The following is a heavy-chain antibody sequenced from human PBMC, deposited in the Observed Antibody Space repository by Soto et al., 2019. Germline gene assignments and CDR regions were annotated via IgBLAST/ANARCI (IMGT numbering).Heavy chain of an antibody. CDR3: ARDLASTSGSSWYGGSY. J-gene: IGHJ4*02. V-gene: IGHV3-33*01. CDR1: GFTFSSYG. D-gene: IGHD6-13*01. CDR2: IWYDGSNK. Sequence: GGSLRLSCAASGFTFSSYGMHWVRQAPGKGLEWVAVIWYDGSNKYYADSVKGRFTISRDNSKNTLYLQMNSLRAEDTAVYYCARDLASTSGSSWYGGSYWGQGT.